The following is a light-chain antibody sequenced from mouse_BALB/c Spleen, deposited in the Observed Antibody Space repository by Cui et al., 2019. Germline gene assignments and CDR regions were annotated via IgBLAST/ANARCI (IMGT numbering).Light chain of an antibody. CDR2: KAS. CDR1: QNINVW. V-gene: IGKV10-94*01. CDR3: QQGQSYPYT. Sequence: DIQMNQSPSSLSASLGDTITITCHASQNINVWLSWYQQKPGNIPKLLIYKASNLHTGVPSRFSCSGSGTGFTLTISSLQPEDIATYYCQQGQSYPYTFGGGTKLEIK. J-gene: IGKJ2*01.